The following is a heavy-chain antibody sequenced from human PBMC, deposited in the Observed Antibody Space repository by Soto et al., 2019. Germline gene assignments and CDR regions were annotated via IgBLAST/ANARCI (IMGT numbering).Heavy chain of an antibody. Sequence: SETLSLTCTVSGGSISSGDYYWSWIRQPPGKGLEWIGYIYYSGSTYYNPSLKSRVTISVDTSKNQFSLKLSSVTAADTAVYYCASYYYDSSGYYYFDYWGQGTLVTVSS. D-gene: IGHD3-22*01. CDR2: IYYSGST. V-gene: IGHV4-30-4*01. CDR3: ASYYYDSSGYYYFDY. J-gene: IGHJ4*02. CDR1: GGSISSGDYY.